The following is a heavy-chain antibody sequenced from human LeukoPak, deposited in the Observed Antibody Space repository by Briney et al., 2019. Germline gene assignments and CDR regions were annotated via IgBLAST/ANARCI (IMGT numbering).Heavy chain of an antibody. J-gene: IGHJ4*02. CDR2: ISESGDTT. CDR3: AKFEGSSWPGDY. D-gene: IGHD6-13*01. Sequence: GGSLRLSCEASGFAFSSYAISWVRQAPGKGLEWVSTISESGDTTWYVDSVKGRFTISRDNSKNTLYLQMNSLRADDTAVYYCAKFEGSSWPGDYWGQGALVTVSS. CDR1: GFAFSSYA. V-gene: IGHV3-23*01.